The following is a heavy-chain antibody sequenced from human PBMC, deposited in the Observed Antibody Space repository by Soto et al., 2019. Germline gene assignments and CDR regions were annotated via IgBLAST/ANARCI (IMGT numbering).Heavy chain of an antibody. V-gene: IGHV3-23*01. D-gene: IGHD2-15*01. Sequence: EVQLLESGGGLVQPGGSLRLSCAASGFTFISYAMSWVRQAPGKGLAWVSAISGSGGSTYYADSVKGRFTISRDNSQNTPSLQMHSLRAEGKAVYYCSKDQYRGGGSCDPVYWCQGALVTVSS. CDR1: GFTFISYA. J-gene: IGHJ4*02. CDR2: ISGSGGST. CDR3: SKDQYRGGGSCDPVY.